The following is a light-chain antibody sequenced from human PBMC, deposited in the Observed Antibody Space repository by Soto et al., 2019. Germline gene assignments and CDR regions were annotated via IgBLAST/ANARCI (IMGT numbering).Light chain of an antibody. CDR2: LEGSGSY. CDR3: ETWDSKTHV. Sequence: QPVLTQSSSASASLGSSVKLTCTLSSGHSSYIIAWHQQQPGKAPRYLMKLEGSGSYNKGSGVPDRFSGSSSGADRYLTISNLQFEDEADYYCETWDSKTHVFGGGTKVTVL. V-gene: IGLV4-60*02. CDR1: SGHSSYI. J-gene: IGLJ3*02.